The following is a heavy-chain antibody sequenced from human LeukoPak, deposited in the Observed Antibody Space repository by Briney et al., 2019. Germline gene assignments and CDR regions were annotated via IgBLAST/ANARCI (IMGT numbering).Heavy chain of an antibody. CDR3: AKSPTIFGVVILGGYFDY. CDR1: GFTFSSYA. J-gene: IGHJ4*02. D-gene: IGHD3-3*01. V-gene: IGHV3-23*01. CDR2: ISGSGGSP. Sequence: GGSLRLSCAASGFTFSSYAMSWVRQAPGKGLEWVSAISGSGGSPYYADSVKGRFTISRDNSKNTLYLQMNSLRAEDTAVYYCAKSPTIFGVVILGGYFDYWGQGTLVTVSS.